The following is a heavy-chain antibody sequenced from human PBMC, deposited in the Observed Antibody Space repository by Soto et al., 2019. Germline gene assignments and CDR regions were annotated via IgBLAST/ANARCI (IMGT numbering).Heavy chain of an antibody. J-gene: IGHJ6*02. CDR2: IISIFGTA. CDR1: GGTFSSYA. D-gene: IGHD1-26*01. CDR3: ASHSGSSPEGRYYYGMDV. Sequence: QVQLVQYGAEVKKPGSSVKVSCKASGGTFSSYAISWVRQAPGQGLQWMGGIISIFGTADYAQKFQGRVTITADESTSTAYMELSSLRSEDTAVYYCASHSGSSPEGRYYYGMDVWGQGTTVTVSS. V-gene: IGHV1-69*12.